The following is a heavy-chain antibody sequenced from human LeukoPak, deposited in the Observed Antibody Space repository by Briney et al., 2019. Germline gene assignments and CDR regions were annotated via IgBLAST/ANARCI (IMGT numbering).Heavy chain of an antibody. CDR3: GRETDFGVVTN. CDR1: GDSVSSNGAA. CDR2: TYYRSQQWYS. D-gene: IGHD3-3*01. Sequence: SQTLSLTCAISGDSVSSNGAARNWIRQSPSRGLEWLGRTYYRSQQWYSDYAPSVKGRITLNPDTSKNQFSLHLNSVTPEDTAVYYCGRETDFGVVTNWGQGTLVTVSS. J-gene: IGHJ4*02. V-gene: IGHV6-1*01.